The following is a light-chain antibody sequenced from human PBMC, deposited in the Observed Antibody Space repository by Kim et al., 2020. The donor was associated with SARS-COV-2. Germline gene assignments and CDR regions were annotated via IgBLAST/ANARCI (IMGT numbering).Light chain of an antibody. V-gene: IGLV6-57*03. CDR1: SDSIASNY. CDR3: QSYDSSSWV. Sequence: NFMLTQPHSVSESPGKTVTISCTRSSDSIASNYVQWYQQRPGSAPTTVIYEDNQRPSGVPDRFSGSIDSSSNSASLTISGLKTEDEADYYCQSYDSSSWVFGGGTKLTVL. J-gene: IGLJ3*02. CDR2: EDN.